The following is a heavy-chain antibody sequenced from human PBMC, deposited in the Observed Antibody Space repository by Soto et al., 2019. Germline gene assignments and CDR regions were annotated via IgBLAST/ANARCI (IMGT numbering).Heavy chain of an antibody. V-gene: IGHV1-46*03. Sequence: ASVKVSCKASGYTFTSYYMHWVRQAPGQGLEWMGIINPSGGSTSYAQKFQGRVTMTRDTPTSTVYMELSSLRSEDTAVYYCASTPPYDYGDYGQGLDAFDTWGQGTMVTVSS. CDR3: ASTPPYDYGDYGQGLDAFDT. D-gene: IGHD4-17*01. CDR1: GYTFTSYY. CDR2: INPSGGST. J-gene: IGHJ3*02.